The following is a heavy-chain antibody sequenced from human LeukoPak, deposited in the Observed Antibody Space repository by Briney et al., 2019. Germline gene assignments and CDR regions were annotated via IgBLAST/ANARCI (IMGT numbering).Heavy chain of an antibody. CDR2: FDPEDGET. CDR1: GYTLTELS. J-gene: IGHJ5*02. CDR3: ATDEAGGWFDP. V-gene: IGHV1-24*01. D-gene: IGHD6-19*01. Sequence: ASVKVSCKVSGYTLTELSMHWVRQAPGKGLEWMGGFDPEDGETIYAQKFQGRVTMTEDTSTDTAYIELSSLMSEDTAVYYCATDEAGGWFDPWGQGTLVTVSS.